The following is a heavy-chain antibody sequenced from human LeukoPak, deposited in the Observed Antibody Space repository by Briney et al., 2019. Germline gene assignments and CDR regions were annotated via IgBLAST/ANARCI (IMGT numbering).Heavy chain of an antibody. V-gene: IGHV3-33*06. D-gene: IGHD2-2*03. CDR1: GFTFSSYG. CDR2: IWYDGSNK. Sequence: GGSLRLSCAASGFTFSSYGMHWVRQAPGKGLEWVAVIWYDGSNKYYADSVKGRFTISRDNSKNTLYLQMNSLRVEDTAVYYCAKGIVGYCTSNSCYAYDPWGQGTLVTVSS. J-gene: IGHJ5*02. CDR3: AKGIVGYCTSNSCYAYDP.